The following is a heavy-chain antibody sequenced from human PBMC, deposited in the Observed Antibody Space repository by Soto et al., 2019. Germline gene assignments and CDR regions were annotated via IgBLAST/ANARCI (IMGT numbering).Heavy chain of an antibody. Sequence: ASVKVSCKASGYSFTDYHIHWVRKAPGQGLEWLGRINPKSGGTSTAQKFQGWVTMTTDTSISTASMELTRLTSDDTAIYYCARGDSTDCSNGVCSFFYNHDMDVWGQGTTVTVSS. CDR2: INPKSGGT. CDR3: ARGDSTDCSNGVCSFFYNHDMDV. CDR1: GYSFTDYH. V-gene: IGHV1-2*04. D-gene: IGHD2-8*01. J-gene: IGHJ6*02.